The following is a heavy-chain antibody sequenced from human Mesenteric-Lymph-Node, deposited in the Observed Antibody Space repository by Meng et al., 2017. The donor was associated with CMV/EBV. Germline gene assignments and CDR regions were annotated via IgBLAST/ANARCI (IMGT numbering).Heavy chain of an antibody. J-gene: IGHJ4*02. D-gene: IGHD3-22*01. CDR1: GGSFSTGVYY. CDR2: IYYSGST. CDR3: ARYYYDSSGYYFDY. Sequence: GGSFSTGVYYWSWIRQHPGKGLEWIGYIYYSGSTYYNPSLKSRVTISVDTSKNQFSLKLSSVTAADTAVYYCARYYYDSSGYYFDYWGQGPRSPSPQ. V-gene: IGHV4-31*02.